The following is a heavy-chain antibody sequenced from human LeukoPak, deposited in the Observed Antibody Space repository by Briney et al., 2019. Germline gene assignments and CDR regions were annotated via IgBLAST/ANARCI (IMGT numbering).Heavy chain of an antibody. Sequence: ASVKVSCKASGYTFTGYYIHWVRQAPGQGLQWMGWVNPHSGGTNYAQMFHGRVAMTRDTSITTAYMELSRLRSDDTAMYYCAKTDNKYDSRLLFNWGQGTQVTVSS. CDR2: VNPHSGGT. D-gene: IGHD3-22*01. CDR1: GYTFTGYY. CDR3: AKTDNKYDSRLLFN. J-gene: IGHJ1*01. V-gene: IGHV1-2*02.